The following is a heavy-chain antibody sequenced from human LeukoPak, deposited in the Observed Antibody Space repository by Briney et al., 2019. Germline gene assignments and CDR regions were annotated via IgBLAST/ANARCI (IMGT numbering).Heavy chain of an antibody. J-gene: IGHJ5*02. D-gene: IGHD6-19*01. CDR1: GYSISSGYY. CDR2: IYYSGST. CDR3: ATDAGVAGTYNWFDP. V-gene: IGHV4-38-2*02. Sequence: PSETLSLTCTVSGYSISSGYYWGWIRQPPGKGLEWIGSIYYSGSTYYNPSLKSRVTISVDTSKNQFSLKLSSVTAADTAVYYCATDAGVAGTYNWFDPWGQGTLVTVSS.